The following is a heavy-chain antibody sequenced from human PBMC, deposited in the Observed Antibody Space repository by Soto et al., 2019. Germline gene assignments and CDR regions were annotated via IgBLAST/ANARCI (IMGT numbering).Heavy chain of an antibody. V-gene: IGHV3-23*01. Sequence: EVQLLESGGGLVQPGGSLRLSCAVSGFTFSSSAMSWVRQAPGKGLEWVSCISGSGVTTYCADSVEGRFTISRDNSKNTLHLQMNSLGVEDTAVYYCAKMAYFGDPPGGDSWGQGTLVTVSS. D-gene: IGHD3-10*01. CDR3: AKMAYFGDPPGGDS. CDR1: GFTFSSSA. J-gene: IGHJ4*02. CDR2: ISGSGVTT.